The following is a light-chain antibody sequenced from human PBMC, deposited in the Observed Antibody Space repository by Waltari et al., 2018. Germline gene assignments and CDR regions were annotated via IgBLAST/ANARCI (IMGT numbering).Light chain of an antibody. CDR3: QRSNSAPHT. J-gene: IGKJ2*01. V-gene: IGKV1-12*01. CDR1: QSINNW. Sequence: DIQMTQSPSSLSASVGDRVTITCRASQSINNWLAWYQQKPGKAPKLLIYKASSLQSGVPSRFSGSGSGTDFTLTISSLQPEDFATYYCQRSNSAPHTFGQGTKVGIK. CDR2: KAS.